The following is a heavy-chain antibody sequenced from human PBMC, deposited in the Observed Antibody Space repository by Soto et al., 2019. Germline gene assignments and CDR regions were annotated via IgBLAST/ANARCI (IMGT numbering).Heavy chain of an antibody. J-gene: IGHJ5*02. D-gene: IGHD3-10*01. CDR1: VGSISSSY. Sequence: SETLSLTCTVSVGSISSSYWSWIRQPPGKDLEWIGYIYYSGSTNYNPSLKSRVTISVDTSKNQFSLKLSSVTAADTAVYYCARGDVLLWFGELFGNWFDPWGQGTLVTVSS. CDR3: ARGDVLLWFGELFGNWFDP. CDR2: IYYSGST. V-gene: IGHV4-59*01.